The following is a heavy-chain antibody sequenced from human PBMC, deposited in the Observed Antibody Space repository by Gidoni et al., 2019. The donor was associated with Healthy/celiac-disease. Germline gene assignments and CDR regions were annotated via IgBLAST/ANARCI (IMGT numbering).Heavy chain of an antibody. J-gene: IGHJ4*02. CDR2: ISGSGGST. V-gene: IGHV3-23*01. D-gene: IGHD5-12*01. CDR1: GFTFSSYA. Sequence: EVQLLESGGGLVQPGGSLRLSCAASGFTFSSYAMSWVRPAPGKGLEWVSAISGSGGSTYYADSVKGRFTISRDNSKNTLYLQMNSLRAEDTAVYYCAKDLREMATIRLKRGLGFDYWGQGTLVTVSS. CDR3: AKDLREMATIRLKRGLGFDY.